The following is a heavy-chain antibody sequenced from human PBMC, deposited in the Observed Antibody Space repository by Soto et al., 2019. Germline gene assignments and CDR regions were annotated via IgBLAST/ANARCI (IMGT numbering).Heavy chain of an antibody. CDR2: ISYDGSNK. D-gene: IGHD6-19*01. CDR1: GFTFSSYA. Sequence: PGGSLRLSCAASGFTFSSYAMHWVRQAPGKGLEWVAVISYDGSNKYYADSVKGRFTISRDNSKNTLYLQMNSLRAEDTAVYYCARGGWQWLALDYYYYYGMDVWGQGTTVTVSS. V-gene: IGHV3-30-3*01. CDR3: ARGGWQWLALDYYYYYGMDV. J-gene: IGHJ6*02.